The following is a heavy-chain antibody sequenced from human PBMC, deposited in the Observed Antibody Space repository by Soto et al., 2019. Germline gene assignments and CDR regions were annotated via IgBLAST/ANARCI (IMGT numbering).Heavy chain of an antibody. J-gene: IGHJ4*02. V-gene: IGHV1-69*06. Sequence: GGSVKVYFNASGGPFSSYAISLVRQAPGQGLEWMGGIIPIFGTANYAQKFQGRVTITADKSTSTAYMELSSLRSEDTAVYYCARSDRRYCSGGSCAYYFDYWGQGTMVTVSS. CDR1: GGPFSSYA. CDR3: ARSDRRYCSGGSCAYYFDY. D-gene: IGHD2-15*01. CDR2: IIPIFGTA.